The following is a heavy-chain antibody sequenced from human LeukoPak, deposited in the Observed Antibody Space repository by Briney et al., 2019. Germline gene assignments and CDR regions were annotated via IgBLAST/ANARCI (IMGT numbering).Heavy chain of an antibody. CDR3: AKDRTVTTWFGD. CDR1: GLTFSNYG. CDR2: ISGSGTST. Sequence: GGTLRLSCAASGLTFSNYGMSWVRQAPGKGLEWVSSISGSGTSTYYADSVKGRFTTSRDNSKNTLYLQMNSLRAEDTAVYYCAKDRTVTTWFGDWGQGTLVTVSS. D-gene: IGHD4-17*01. V-gene: IGHV3-23*01. J-gene: IGHJ4*02.